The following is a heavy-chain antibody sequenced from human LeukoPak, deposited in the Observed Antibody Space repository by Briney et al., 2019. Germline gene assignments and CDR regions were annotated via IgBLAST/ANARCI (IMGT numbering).Heavy chain of an antibody. CDR1: GFTFGDYA. D-gene: IGHD2-8*01. V-gene: IGHV4-34*01. J-gene: IGHJ4*02. Sequence: GSLRLSCTASGFTFGDYAMSWFRQPPGKGLEWIGEINHSGSTNYNPSLKSRVTISVDTSKNQFSLKLSSVTAADTAVYYCASLRYCTNGVCHWGQGTLVTVSS. CDR2: INHSGST. CDR3: ASLRYCTNGVCH.